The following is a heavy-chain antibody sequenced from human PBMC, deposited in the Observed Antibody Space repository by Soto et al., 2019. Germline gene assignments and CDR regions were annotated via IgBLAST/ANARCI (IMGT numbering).Heavy chain of an antibody. CDR3: TRGSAVTLSLLYFDT. CDR2: VYHRAST. V-gene: IGHV4-30-2*01. D-gene: IGHD2-15*01. Sequence: LSLTCAVSGASMTTGGFSWTWVRQPPGGGLEWIGHVYHRASTQYNPSLKGRVSISVDTSRSLFSLRLTSLTAADTAVYFCTRGSAVTLSLLYFDTWCQGIPVTVSS. CDR1: GASMTTGGFS. J-gene: IGHJ4*02.